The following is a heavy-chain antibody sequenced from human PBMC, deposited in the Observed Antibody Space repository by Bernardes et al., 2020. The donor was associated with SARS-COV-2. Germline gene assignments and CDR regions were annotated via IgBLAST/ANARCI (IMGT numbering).Heavy chain of an antibody. Sequence: GGSLRLSCEASGFTFSIYAMSWVRQAPGKGPEWVSAISSSGASRYYADSVKGRSTISRDNSKNTVFLQMNGLRAEDTAVYYCAKGGPGVTGDAFDVWGHGTMVTVSS. J-gene: IGHJ3*01. V-gene: IGHV3-23*01. D-gene: IGHD2-8*01. CDR1: GFTFSIYA. CDR2: ISSSGASR. CDR3: AKGGPGVTGDAFDV.